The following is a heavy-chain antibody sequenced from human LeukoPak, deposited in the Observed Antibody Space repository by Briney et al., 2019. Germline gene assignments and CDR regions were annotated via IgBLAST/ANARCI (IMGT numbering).Heavy chain of an antibody. CDR2: IIPIFGTA. V-gene: IGHV1-69*13. CDR1: GGTFSSYA. D-gene: IGHD3-10*01. Sequence: ASVKVSCKASGGTFSSYAISWVRPAPGQGLEWMGGIIPIFGTANYAQKFQGRVTITADESTSTAYMELSRLRSDDTAVYYCARDSASGSGDYWGQGTLVAVSS. CDR3: ARDSASGSGDY. J-gene: IGHJ4*02.